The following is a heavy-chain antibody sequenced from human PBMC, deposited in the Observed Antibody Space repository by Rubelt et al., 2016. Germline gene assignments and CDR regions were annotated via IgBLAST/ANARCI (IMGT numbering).Heavy chain of an antibody. Sequence: QVQLVESGGGVVQPGRSLRLSCAASGFTFSNYAVHWVRQAPGKGLEWVALISYDGSNKYYADSVQGRFTISRENSKNTLYLQMNSLRAEDTAIYYCARGTTGFFDYWGRGSLVTVSS. CDR3: ARGTTGFFDY. J-gene: IGHJ4*02. CDR2: ISYDGSNK. V-gene: IGHV3-30*04. CDR1: GFTFSNYA. D-gene: IGHD1-7*01.